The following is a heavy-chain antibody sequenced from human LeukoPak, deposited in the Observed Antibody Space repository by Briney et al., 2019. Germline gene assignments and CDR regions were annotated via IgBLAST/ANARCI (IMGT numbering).Heavy chain of an antibody. J-gene: IGHJ4*02. V-gene: IGHV4-34*01. Sequence: PSETLSLTCAVYGGSFSGYYWSWIRQPPGKGLEWIGEINHSGSPNYNPSLKSRVTISGDTSKNQFSLKLSSVTAADTAVYYCARALRMNFDYWGQGTLVTISS. CDR3: ARALRMNFDY. D-gene: IGHD4-17*01. CDR2: INHSGSP. CDR1: GGSFSGYY.